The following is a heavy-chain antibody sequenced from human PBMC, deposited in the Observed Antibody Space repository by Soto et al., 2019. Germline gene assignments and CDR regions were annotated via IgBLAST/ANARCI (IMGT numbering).Heavy chain of an antibody. D-gene: IGHD7-27*01. CDR2: ISPYTGDT. J-gene: IGHJ4*02. Sequence: QVQLVQSGAEVKKPGASVKVSCKASGYTFTNYGISWVRQAPGQGLEWMGWISPYTGDTNHAQKLQGRVTMTTDTTTSTAYMELRSLRSDATAGYYCARDPGRELGDYWGQGTLVTVSS. CDR1: GYTFTNYG. CDR3: ARDPGRELGDY. V-gene: IGHV1-18*01.